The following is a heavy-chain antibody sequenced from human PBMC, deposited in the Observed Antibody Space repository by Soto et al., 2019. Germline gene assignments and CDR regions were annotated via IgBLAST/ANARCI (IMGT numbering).Heavy chain of an antibody. CDR2: ISWNSGSI. Sequence: GGSLRLSCAASGFTFDDYAMHWVRQAPGKGLEWVSGISWNSGSIHYADSVKGRFTISRDNAKNSLYLQMNSLRAEDTAFYYCAKDGIRNYYYYMDVWGKGTTVTVSS. J-gene: IGHJ6*03. V-gene: IGHV3-9*01. CDR1: GFTFDDYA. CDR3: AKDGIRNYYYYMDV.